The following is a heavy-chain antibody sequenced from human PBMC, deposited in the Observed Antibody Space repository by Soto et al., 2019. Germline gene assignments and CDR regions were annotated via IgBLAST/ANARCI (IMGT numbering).Heavy chain of an antibody. CDR1: GSNLHRIW. CDR3: ARDSGYGSGNSVNHYLDY. D-gene: IGHD3-10*01. J-gene: IGHJ4*01. Sequence: GSRSLSCAVSGSNLHRIWMSWVRQAAGKGREWLATIKPDASEKKYVDSVKGRFTVSRENAKNSVYLQMDSLRSEDTVVYYCARDSGYGSGNSVNHYLDYWGHGTLVTVSS. CDR2: IKPDASEK. V-gene: IGHV3-7*01.